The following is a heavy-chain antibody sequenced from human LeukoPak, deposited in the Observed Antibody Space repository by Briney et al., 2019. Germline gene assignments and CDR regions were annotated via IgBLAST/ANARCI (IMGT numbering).Heavy chain of an antibody. V-gene: IGHV3-48*01. J-gene: IGHJ4*02. D-gene: IGHD2-21*01. CDR2: ISSSSNTI. CDR1: GFTFSSYS. CDR3: ARASIEGGFDY. Sequence: GGSLRLSCAASGFTFSSYSMNWVRQAPGKGLEWLSSISSSSNTIHYADSVKGRFTSSRDNAKNSLYLQMNSLRAEDTAVYYCARASIEGGFDYWGQGTLVTVSS.